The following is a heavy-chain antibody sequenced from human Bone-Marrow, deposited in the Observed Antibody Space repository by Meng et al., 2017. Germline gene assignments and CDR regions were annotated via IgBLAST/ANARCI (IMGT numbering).Heavy chain of an antibody. CDR2: IYHSGST. J-gene: IGHJ4*02. D-gene: IGHD6-6*01. V-gene: IGHV4-30-2*01. Sequence: QLQLQESGSGPLKPSQTLSLTCAVSGDSISSGGYPWSWIRQPPGKGLEWIGYIYHSGSTYFNPSLKSRVTVSVDRSKNQFSLNLSSVTAADTAVYYCARYSSSSLAFDFWGQGTLVTVSS. CDR1: GDSISSGGYP. CDR3: ARYSSSSLAFDF.